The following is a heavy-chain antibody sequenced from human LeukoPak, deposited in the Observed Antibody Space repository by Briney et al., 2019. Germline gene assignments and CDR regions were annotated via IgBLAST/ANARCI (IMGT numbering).Heavy chain of an antibody. Sequence: ASVKVSCKASDYPFTEFGVSWVRQAPGQGLEWMGWISGYNSKTHYARKFQGRVTMTTDTSTTTAYMELRTLRSDDTAVYYCAREGSAMVRGVPSDYWGQGTLVTVSS. CDR2: ISGYNSKT. CDR3: AREGSAMVRGVPSDY. J-gene: IGHJ4*02. V-gene: IGHV1-18*01. CDR1: DYPFTEFG. D-gene: IGHD3-10*01.